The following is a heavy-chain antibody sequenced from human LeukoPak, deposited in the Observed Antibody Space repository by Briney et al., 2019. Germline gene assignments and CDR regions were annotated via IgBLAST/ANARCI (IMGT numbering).Heavy chain of an antibody. Sequence: PGGSLRLSCAASVFAFSRVSMNSGSQAPGKGLEWVSSISSSSSYIYYADSVKGRFTISRDNAKNSLYLQMNSLRAEDTAVYYCAGYRDDGGFEYWGQGTLVTVSS. CDR2: ISSSSSYI. CDR1: VFAFSRVS. J-gene: IGHJ4*02. CDR3: AGYRDDGGFEY. V-gene: IGHV3-21*01. D-gene: IGHD4-23*01.